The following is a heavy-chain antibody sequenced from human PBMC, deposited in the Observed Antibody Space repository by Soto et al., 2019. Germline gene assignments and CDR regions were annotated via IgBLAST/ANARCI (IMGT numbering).Heavy chain of an antibody. Sequence: QIQLVESGGDVVQPGRSLRLSCAGSGFNFGFFGMHWVRQAPGKGLEWVAFISGDGINTHYADSVRGRFTLSRDYSKKTMYLQMDTLREDDTALYYCASANLSFDFDAWGQGTLVTVSS. CDR1: GFNFGFFG. CDR3: ASANLSFDFDA. V-gene: IGHV3-30*03. J-gene: IGHJ4*02. CDR2: ISGDGINT. D-gene: IGHD3-10*01.